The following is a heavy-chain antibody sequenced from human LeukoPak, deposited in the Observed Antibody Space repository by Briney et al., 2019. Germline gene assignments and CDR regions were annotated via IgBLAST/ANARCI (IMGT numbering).Heavy chain of an antibody. CDR1: GFSFSNYW. J-gene: IGHJ4*02. Sequence: GGSLRLSCAASGFSFSNYWMTWLRQAPGKGLEWISYISSSGTTIYYADSVQGRFIISRDNARNSLYLQMNSLRAEDTAVYYCARVGYSDFWSGYYWDYWGQGTLATVSS. CDR3: ARVGYSDFWSGYYWDY. V-gene: IGHV3-48*01. CDR2: ISSSGTTI. D-gene: IGHD3-3*01.